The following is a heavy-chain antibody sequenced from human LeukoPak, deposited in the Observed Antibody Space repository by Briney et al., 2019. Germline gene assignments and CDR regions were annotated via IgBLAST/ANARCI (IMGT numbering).Heavy chain of an antibody. Sequence: SETLSLTCAVYGGSFSGYYWSWIRQPPGKGLEWIGEINHSGSTNYNPSLKSRVTISVDTSKNQFSLKLSSVTAADTAVYYCARDSIGSGSYYYYGMDVWGQGTTVTVSS. CDR1: GGSFSGYY. CDR2: INHSGST. CDR3: ARDSIGSGSYYYYGMDV. J-gene: IGHJ6*02. V-gene: IGHV4-34*01. D-gene: IGHD3-10*01.